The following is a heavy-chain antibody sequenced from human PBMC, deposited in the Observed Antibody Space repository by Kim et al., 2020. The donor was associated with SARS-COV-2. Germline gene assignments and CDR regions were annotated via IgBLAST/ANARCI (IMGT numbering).Heavy chain of an antibody. CDR3: ASSRGTMVRGVMRYYYYGMDV. D-gene: IGHD3-10*01. J-gene: IGHJ6*02. Sequence: ASVKVSCKASGYTFTGYYMHWVRQAPGQGLEWMGWINPNSGGTNYAQKFQGRVTMTRDTSISTAYMELSRLRSDDTAVYYCASSRGTMVRGVMRYYYYGMDVWGQGTTVTVSS. CDR1: GYTFTGYY. V-gene: IGHV1-2*02. CDR2: INPNSGGT.